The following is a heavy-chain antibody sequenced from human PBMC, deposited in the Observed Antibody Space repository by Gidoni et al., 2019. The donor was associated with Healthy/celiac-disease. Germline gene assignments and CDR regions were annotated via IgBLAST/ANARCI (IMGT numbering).Heavy chain of an antibody. V-gene: IGHV1-46*01. CDR3: ASTSPGIVGATDYYYGMDV. J-gene: IGHJ6*02. D-gene: IGHD1-26*01. Sequence: QVQLVQSGAEVKKPGASVKVSCKASGYTFTSYYMHWVRQAPGQGLEWMGIINPSGGSTSYAQKFQGRVTMTRDTSTSTVYMELSSLRSEDTAVYYCASTSPGIVGATDYYYGMDVWGQGTTVTVSS. CDR1: GYTFTSYY. CDR2: INPSGGST.